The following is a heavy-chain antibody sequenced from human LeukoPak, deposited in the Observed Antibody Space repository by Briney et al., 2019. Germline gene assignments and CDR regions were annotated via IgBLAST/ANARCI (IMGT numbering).Heavy chain of an antibody. CDR2: INHSGST. J-gene: IGHJ4*02. D-gene: IGHD3-3*01. V-gene: IGHV4-34*01. CDR1: GGSFSGYY. Sequence: PSETLSLTCAVYGGSFSGYYWSWIRQPPGKGLEWIGEINHSGSTNYNPSLKSRVTISVDTSKNQFSLNLSSVTAADTAVYYCATLDSYDFWSGYYHPQYYFDYWGQGTLVTVSS. CDR3: ATLDSYDFWSGYYHPQYYFDY.